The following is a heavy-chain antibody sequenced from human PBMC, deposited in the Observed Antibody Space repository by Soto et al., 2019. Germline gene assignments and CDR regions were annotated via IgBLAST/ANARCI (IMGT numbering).Heavy chain of an antibody. CDR1: GFTFSSYA. J-gene: IGHJ4*02. D-gene: IGHD2-15*01. CDR3: AKDRQLVVAATPFDY. Sequence: PGGSLRLSCAASGFTFSSYAMSWVRQAPGKGLEWVSAISGSGGSTYYADSVKGRFTISRDNSKNTLYLQMNSLRAEDTAVYYSAKDRQLVVAATPFDYWGQGTLVTVSS. V-gene: IGHV3-23*01. CDR2: ISGSGGST.